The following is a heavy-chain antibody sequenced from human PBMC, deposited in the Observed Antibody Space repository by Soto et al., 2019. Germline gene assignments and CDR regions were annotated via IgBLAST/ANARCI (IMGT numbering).Heavy chain of an antibody. CDR3: ARVPGYSYGLMSYYYGMDV. J-gene: IGHJ6*02. CDR1: GFTFSSYG. D-gene: IGHD5-18*01. CDR2: IWYDGSNK. V-gene: IGHV3-33*01. Sequence: GGSLRLSCAASGFTFSSYGMHWVRQAPGKGLEWVAVIWYDGSNKYYADSVKGRFTISRDNSKNTLYLQMNSLRAEDTAVYYCARVPGYSYGLMSYYYGMDVWGQGTTVTVSS.